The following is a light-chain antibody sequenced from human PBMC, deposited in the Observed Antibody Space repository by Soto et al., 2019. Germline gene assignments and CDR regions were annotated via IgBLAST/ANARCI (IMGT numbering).Light chain of an antibody. Sequence: QSALTQVASVSGSPGQSITISCTGTSSDVAGYDYVSWYQQHPGKAPKLMIYNVNYRPSGVSDRFSGSKSGDTASLTISGLQAEDEANYYCSSYTNTNTVVCGGGTKVTVL. CDR1: SSDVAGYDY. J-gene: IGLJ2*01. CDR2: NVN. V-gene: IGLV2-14*03. CDR3: SSYTNTNTVV.